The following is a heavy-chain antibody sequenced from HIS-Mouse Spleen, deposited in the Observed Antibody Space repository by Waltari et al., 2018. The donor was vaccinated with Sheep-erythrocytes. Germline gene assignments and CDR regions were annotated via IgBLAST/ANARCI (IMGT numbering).Heavy chain of an antibody. D-gene: IGHD6-6*01. CDR1: GFTFSSYS. CDR2: ISSRSIYI. V-gene: IGHV3-21*01. CDR3: ARDSTSDAFDI. Sequence: EVQLVESGGGLVKPGGSLRLSCAASGFTFSSYSMNWVLQAPGKGLGWSSSISSRSIYIYYADSVKGRFTISRDNAKNSLYLQMNSLRAEDTAVYYCARDSTSDAFDIWGQGTMVTVSS. J-gene: IGHJ3*02.